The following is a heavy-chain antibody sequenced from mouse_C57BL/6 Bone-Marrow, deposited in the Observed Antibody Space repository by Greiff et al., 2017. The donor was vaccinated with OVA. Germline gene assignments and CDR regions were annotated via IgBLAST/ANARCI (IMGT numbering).Heavy chain of an antibody. CDR2: ISTGGGST. CDR3: ARAHYYGSSYFDY. V-gene: IGHV5-12*01. CDR1: GFTFSDYY. J-gene: IGHJ2*01. D-gene: IGHD1-1*01. Sequence: EVKLMESGGGLVQPGGSLKLSCAASGFTFSDYYMYWVRQTPEKRLEWVAYISTGGGSTYYPDTVKGRFTISRDNAKNTLYLQMSRLKSEDTAMYYCARAHYYGSSYFDYWGQGTTLTVSS.